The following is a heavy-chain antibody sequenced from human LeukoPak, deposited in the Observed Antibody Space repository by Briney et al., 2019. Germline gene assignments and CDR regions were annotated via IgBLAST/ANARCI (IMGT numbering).Heavy chain of an antibody. D-gene: IGHD2-15*01. V-gene: IGHV4-34*01. CDR2: INHIGSN. CDR1: GGSFSGYY. Sequence: PSETLSLTGAVYGGSFSGYYWIWIRQPPGKGLEWIGEINHIGSNNYNPSLKSRVTISVDTSKNQFSMKLSSVTAADTAVYYCASGRGLNCSGGSCYGRVFDYWGQGTLVTVSS. J-gene: IGHJ4*02. CDR3: ASGRGLNCSGGSCYGRVFDY.